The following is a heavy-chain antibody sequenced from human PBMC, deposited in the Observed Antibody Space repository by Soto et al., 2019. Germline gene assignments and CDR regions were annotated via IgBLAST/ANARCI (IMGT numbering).Heavy chain of an antibody. Sequence: QVQLVESGGGVVQPGRSLRLSCTASGFTFSDNGMHWVRQAPGKGLEWVAVIPYDGTKKYYADSVNGRFTISRDNSKNTLYLQMNSLRAEDTAVYYCAKDLSVIATVNYFDSWGQGTLVTVSS. V-gene: IGHV3-30*18. CDR3: AKDLSVIATVNYFDS. CDR2: IPYDGTKK. CDR1: GFTFSDNG. J-gene: IGHJ4*02. D-gene: IGHD4-17*01.